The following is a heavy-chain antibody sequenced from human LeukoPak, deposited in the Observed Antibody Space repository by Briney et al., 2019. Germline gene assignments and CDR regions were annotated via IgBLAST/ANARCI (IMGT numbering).Heavy chain of an antibody. D-gene: IGHD3-3*01. V-gene: IGHV1-2*02. CDR2: INPNSGGT. J-gene: IGHJ5*02. CDR1: GYTFTGYY. Sequence: ASVKVSCKASGYTFTGYYMHWVRQAPGQGLEWMGWINPNSGGTNYAQKFQGRVTMIRDTSISTAYMELSRLRSDDTAVYYCARDSTIFGVVIQNWFDPWGQGTLVTVSS. CDR3: ARDSTIFGVVIQNWFDP.